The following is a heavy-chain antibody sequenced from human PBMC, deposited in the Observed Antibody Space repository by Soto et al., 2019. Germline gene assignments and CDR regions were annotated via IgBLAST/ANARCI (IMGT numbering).Heavy chain of an antibody. Sequence: GGSLRLSCVASGFTFDSHAMTWVRQAPGKGLEWVSTVTGSGRSTYYGDSVKGRFTISRDKSRKTVSLQMNSLRAEDTAVYYCAKNEAYYDFWGASDWFDSWDQGSL. CDR3: AKNEAYYDFWGASDWFDS. D-gene: IGHD3-3*01. J-gene: IGHJ5*01. V-gene: IGHV3-23*01. CDR2: VTGSGRST. CDR1: GFTFDSHA.